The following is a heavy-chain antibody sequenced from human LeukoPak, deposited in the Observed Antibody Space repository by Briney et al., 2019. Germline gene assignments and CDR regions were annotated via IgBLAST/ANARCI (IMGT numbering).Heavy chain of an antibody. D-gene: IGHD3-22*01. CDR1: GFTFSSYE. CDR2: ISSSGSTI. CDR3: ARVSSPGYSSGYYYDY. Sequence: SGGSRRFSCAASGFTFSSYEMNWFRQAPGKGRGGVSYISSSGSTIYYADSVKGRFTISRDNAKNSLYLQMNSLRAEDTAVYYCARVSSPGYSSGYYYDYWGQGTLVTVSS. V-gene: IGHV3-48*03. J-gene: IGHJ4*02.